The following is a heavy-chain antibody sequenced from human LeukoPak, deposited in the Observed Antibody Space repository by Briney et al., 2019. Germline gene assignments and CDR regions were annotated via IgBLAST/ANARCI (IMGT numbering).Heavy chain of an antibody. Sequence: GGSLRLSCAASGFTFYDYAMHWVRHAPGKGLEWVSDINCNSGSIGYAGSVKGRFIISRDNAKNSRYLHMNSLSAEDSPLFYCAIANLYDNSGYYFHSWGQGTLVTVSS. CDR2: INCNSGSI. D-gene: IGHD3-22*01. J-gene: IGHJ4*02. V-gene: IGHV3-9*01. CDR3: AIANLYDNSGYYFHS. CDR1: GFTFYDYA.